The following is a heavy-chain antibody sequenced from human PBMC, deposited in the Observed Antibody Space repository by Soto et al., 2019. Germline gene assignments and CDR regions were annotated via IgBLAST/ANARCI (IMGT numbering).Heavy chain of an antibody. CDR2: ISAYNGNT. V-gene: IGHV1-18*01. D-gene: IGHD3-3*01. Sequence: ASVKVSCKASGYTFTSYGISWVRQAPGQGLEWMGWISAYNGNTNYAQKLQGRVTMTEETSTDTAYMELSSLISEDTAVYYCATFWSGYPYFDYWGQGTLVTVSS. CDR3: ATFWSGYPYFDY. CDR1: GYTFTSYG. J-gene: IGHJ4*02.